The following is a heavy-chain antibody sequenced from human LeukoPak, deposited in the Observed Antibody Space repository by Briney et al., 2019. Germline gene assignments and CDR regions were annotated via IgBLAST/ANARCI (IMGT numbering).Heavy chain of an antibody. CDR3: AKDGSTSGYSSSWTPYGMDV. V-gene: IGHV3-53*01. J-gene: IGHJ6*02. CDR2: IYSGGST. D-gene: IGHD6-13*01. Sequence: GGSLRLSCAASGFTVSSNYMSWVRQAPGKGLEWVSVIYSGGSTYYADSVKGRFTISRDNSKNTLYLQMNSLRAEDTAVYYCAKDGSTSGYSSSWTPYGMDVWGQGTTVTVSS. CDR1: GFTVSSNY.